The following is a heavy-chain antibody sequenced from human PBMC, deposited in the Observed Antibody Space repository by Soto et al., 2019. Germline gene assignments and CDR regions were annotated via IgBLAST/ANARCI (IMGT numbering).Heavy chain of an antibody. V-gene: IGHV3-74*01. CDR1: GFTFSSYW. CDR3: ASTSMVRGVITPYFDY. D-gene: IGHD3-10*01. Sequence: EVPLVESGGGLVQPGGSLRLSCAASGFTFSSYWMHWVRQAPGKGLVWVSRINSDGSSTSYADSVKGRFTISRDTAKNTMYLQMNSLRAEDTAGYYCASTSMVRGVITPYFDYWGQGTLVTVSS. J-gene: IGHJ4*02. CDR2: INSDGSST.